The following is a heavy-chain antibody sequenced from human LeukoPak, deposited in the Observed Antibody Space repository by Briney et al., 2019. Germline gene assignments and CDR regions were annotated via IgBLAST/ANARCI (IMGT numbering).Heavy chain of an antibody. J-gene: IGHJ4*02. V-gene: IGHV3-23*01. CDR1: GFTFSSYA. CDR3: ARVTDGEPPFDY. D-gene: IGHD5-24*01. Sequence: PGGSLRLSCAASGFTFSSYAMSWVRQAPGKGLEWVSAISGSGGSTYYADSVKGRFAISRDNSKNTLYLQMNSLRAEDTAVYFCARVTDGEPPFDYWGQGTLVTVSS. CDR2: ISGSGGST.